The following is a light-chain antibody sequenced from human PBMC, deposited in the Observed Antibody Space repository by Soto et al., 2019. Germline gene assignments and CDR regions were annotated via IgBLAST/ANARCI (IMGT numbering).Light chain of an antibody. CDR3: SSYTAYTTLWV. CDR2: GVS. Sequence: QSALTQPASVSGSPGQSITISCTGTASDIGNYNYVSWYQLHPGEAPKLLIYGVSNRPSGVSNRFSGSKSGNAASLTISGLQAEDEADYYCSSYTAYTTLWVFGGGTQLTVL. CDR1: ASDIGNYNY. J-gene: IGLJ3*02. V-gene: IGLV2-14*01.